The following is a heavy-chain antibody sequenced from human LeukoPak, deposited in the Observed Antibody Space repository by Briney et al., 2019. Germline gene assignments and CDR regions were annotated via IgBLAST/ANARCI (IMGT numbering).Heavy chain of an antibody. CDR2: ISYDGSNK. J-gene: IGHJ4*02. Sequence: PGGSLRLSCAASGFTFSSYAMHWVRQAPGKGLEWVAVISYDGSNKYYADSVKGRFTISRDNSKNTLYLQMNSLRAEDTAVYYCALYSSSSDYWGQGTLVTVSS. V-gene: IGHV3-30-3*01. CDR1: GFTFSSYA. D-gene: IGHD6-6*01. CDR3: ALYSSSSDY.